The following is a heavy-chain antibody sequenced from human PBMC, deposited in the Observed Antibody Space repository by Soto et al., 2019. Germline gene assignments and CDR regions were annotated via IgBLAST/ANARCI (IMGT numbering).Heavy chain of an antibody. CDR2: ISSSSSTI. J-gene: IGHJ4*02. CDR1: GFTFSSYS. Sequence: GGSLRLACAASGFTFSSYSMNWVRQAPGKGLEWVSYISSSSSTIYYADSVKGRFTISRDNAKNSLYLQMNSLRAEDTAVYYCARIVANFDYWGQGTLVTVPQ. V-gene: IGHV3-48*01. CDR3: ARIVANFDY. D-gene: IGHD2-15*01.